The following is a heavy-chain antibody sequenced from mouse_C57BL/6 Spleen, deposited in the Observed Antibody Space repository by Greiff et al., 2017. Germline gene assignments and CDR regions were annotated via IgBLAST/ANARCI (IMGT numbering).Heavy chain of an antibody. CDR1: GYSITSGYY. CDR2: ISYDGSN. J-gene: IGHJ2*01. V-gene: IGHV3-6*01. D-gene: IGHD1-1*01. Sequence: EVQLQESGPGLVKPSQSLSLTCSVTGYSITSGYYWNWIRQFPGNKLEWMGYISYDGSNNYNPSLKNRISITRDTSKNQFFLKLNSVTTEDTATYYCARDDHYGSSLDYWGQGTTLTVSS. CDR3: ARDDHYGSSLDY.